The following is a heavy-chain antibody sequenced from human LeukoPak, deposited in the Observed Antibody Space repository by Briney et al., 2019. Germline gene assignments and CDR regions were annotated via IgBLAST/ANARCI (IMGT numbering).Heavy chain of an antibody. J-gene: IGHJ5*02. V-gene: IGHV3-7*01. Sequence: GGSLRLSCAASGFTFSNYWMSWVRQAPGKGLEWVANIKQDGSEKYYVDSVKGRFTISRDNAKNSLYLQMNSLRAEDTAVYYCARDVYGSGSYYLRNWFDPWGQGTLVTVSS. CDR3: ARDVYGSGSYYLRNWFDP. D-gene: IGHD3-10*01. CDR2: IKQDGSEK. CDR1: GFTFSNYW.